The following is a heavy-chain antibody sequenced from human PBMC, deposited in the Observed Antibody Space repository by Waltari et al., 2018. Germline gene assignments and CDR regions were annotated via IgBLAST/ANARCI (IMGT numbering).Heavy chain of an antibody. V-gene: IGHV1-69-2*01. CDR2: GDPEDGET. Sequence: EVQLVQSGAEVKKPGATVKISCKASGYTFTDYYMHWVQQAPGKGLEWMGRGDPEDGETIYAEKFQGRVTITADTSTDTAYMELSSLRSEDTAVYYCARARSGVAARRAGPNFDYWGQGTLVTVSS. CDR3: ARARSGVAARRAGPNFDY. J-gene: IGHJ4*02. CDR1: GYTFTDYY. D-gene: IGHD6-6*01.